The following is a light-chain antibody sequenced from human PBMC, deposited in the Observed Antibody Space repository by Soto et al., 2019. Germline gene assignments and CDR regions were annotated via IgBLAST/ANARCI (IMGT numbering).Light chain of an antibody. CDR2: EVN. J-gene: IGLJ2*01. CDR3: CSYAGSRGVV. V-gene: IGLV2-14*01. CDR1: SSDVGGYNY. Sequence: QSVLTQPASVSGSLGQSITISCTGTSSDVGGYNYVSWYQQHPVKAPKLIIYEVNNRPSGVSNRFAGSKSGNTASLTISGLQAEDEADYYCCSYAGSRGVVFGGGTKLTVL.